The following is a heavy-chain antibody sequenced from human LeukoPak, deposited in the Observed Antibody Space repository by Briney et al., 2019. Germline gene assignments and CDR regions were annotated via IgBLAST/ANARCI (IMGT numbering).Heavy chain of an antibody. D-gene: IGHD1-1*01. J-gene: IGHJ3*02. CDR1: GFTFSPYW. CDR3: ARGTGDFDASDI. V-gene: IGHV3-7*01. CDR2: IKENGNEK. Sequence: PGGSLRLSCTASGFTFSPYWMSWVRQAPGKGPEWVAHIKENGNEKYYEESVKGRFTISRDNAEKYLCLQMNSMRAEDTAVYYCARGTGDFDASDIWGQGTMVTVSS.